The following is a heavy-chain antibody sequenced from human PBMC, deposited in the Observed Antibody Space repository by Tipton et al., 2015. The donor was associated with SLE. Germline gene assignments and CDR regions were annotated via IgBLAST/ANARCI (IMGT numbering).Heavy chain of an antibody. Sequence: LRLSCTVSGGSISSSSYYWGWIRQPPGKGLEWIGSIYYSGSTYYNPSLKSRVTISVDTSKNQFSLKLSSVTAADTAVYYCARGILTGPYSPPHYWGQGTLVTVSS. CDR1: GGSISSSSYY. V-gene: IGHV4-39*07. CDR2: IYYSGST. D-gene: IGHD3-9*01. CDR3: ARGILTGPYSPPHY. J-gene: IGHJ4*02.